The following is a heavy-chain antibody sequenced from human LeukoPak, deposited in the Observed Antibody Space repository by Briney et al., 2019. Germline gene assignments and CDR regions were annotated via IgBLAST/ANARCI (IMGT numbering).Heavy chain of an antibody. CDR2: ISAYNGNT. J-gene: IGHJ4*02. D-gene: IGHD1-26*01. Sequence: ASVKVSCKASGYTFTSYGISWVRQAPGQGLEWMGWISAYNGNTNYAQKLQGRVTMTTDTSTSTAYMGLRSLRSDDTAVYYCARDEGFIVGAKEIKDYWGQGTLVTVSS. V-gene: IGHV1-18*01. CDR1: GYTFTSYG. CDR3: ARDEGFIVGAKEIKDY.